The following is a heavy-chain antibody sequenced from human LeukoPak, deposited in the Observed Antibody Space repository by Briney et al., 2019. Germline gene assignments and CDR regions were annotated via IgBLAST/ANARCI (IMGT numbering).Heavy chain of an antibody. J-gene: IGHJ4*02. D-gene: IGHD3-10*01. CDR2: IVVGSGNT. CDR1: GFTFTSSA. Sequence: ASVKVSCKASGFTFTSSAMQWVRQARGQRLEWIGWIVVGSGNTNYAQKFQERVTITRDMSTSTAYMELSSLRSEDTAVYYCAAQTTTMVRGVNLDYWGQGTLVTVSS. V-gene: IGHV1-58*02. CDR3: AAQTTTMVRGVNLDY.